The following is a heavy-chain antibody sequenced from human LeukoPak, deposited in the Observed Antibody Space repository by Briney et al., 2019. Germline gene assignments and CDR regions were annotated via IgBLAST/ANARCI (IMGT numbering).Heavy chain of an antibody. V-gene: IGHV3-48*02. J-gene: IGHJ4*02. Sequence: GGSLRLSCAASGFTFSSYSMNWVRQAPGKGLEWVSYISSGSSTIYYADSVKGRFTISRDNAKNSLYLQMNTLRDEDTAVYYCARSYGYSYGEDYWGQGTLVTVSS. CDR1: GFTFSSYS. CDR3: ARSYGYSYGEDY. D-gene: IGHD5-18*01. CDR2: ISSGSSTI.